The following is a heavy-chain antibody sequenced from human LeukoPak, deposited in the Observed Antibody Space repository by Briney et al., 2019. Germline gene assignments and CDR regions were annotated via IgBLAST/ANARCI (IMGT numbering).Heavy chain of an antibody. CDR2: VYNSGST. CDR1: GGSISSANYY. CDR3: ARDAHGGNSWGWFDP. Sequence: SETLSLTCTVSGGSISSANYYWGWIRQPPGKGLEWIGSVYNSGSTYYNPSLKSRVIVSLAMSQNRFSLRLTSVTAADTAVYYCARDAHGGNSWGWFDPWGQGTLVTVSS. V-gene: IGHV4-39*07. J-gene: IGHJ5*02. D-gene: IGHD4-23*01.